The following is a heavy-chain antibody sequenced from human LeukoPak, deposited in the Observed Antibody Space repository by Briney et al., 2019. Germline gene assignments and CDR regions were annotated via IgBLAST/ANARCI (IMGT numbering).Heavy chain of an antibody. D-gene: IGHD5-12*01. CDR2: VRNDGSNE. V-gene: IGHV3-30*02. CDR3: AKESDSGYHSEGPKN. CDR1: GFVLSDYG. J-gene: IGHJ4*02. Sequence: PGGSLRLSYAASGFVLSDYGMHWVRQAPGKGLEWVAFVRNDGSNEYYVGSAKGRFTISRDKSKNTLYLQMNSLRAEDTAVYSCAKESDSGYHSEGPKNWGLGTLVTVSS.